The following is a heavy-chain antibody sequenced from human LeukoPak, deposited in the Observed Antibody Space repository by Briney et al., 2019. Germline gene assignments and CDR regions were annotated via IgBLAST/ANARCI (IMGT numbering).Heavy chain of an antibody. V-gene: IGHV3-21*01. J-gene: IGHJ4*02. D-gene: IGHD4-17*01. CDR1: GFAFSRYS. CDR2: ITGKSSYI. Sequence: GGSLRLSCAASGFAFSRYSLNWVRQAPGRRLEWVASITGKSSYIYYADSVKGRFTISRDSANKLLYLRMNSLGAEDTAVYYCTRDPSLDSNFGVYAEDWGRGTLVTVSS. CDR3: TRDPSLDSNFGVYAED.